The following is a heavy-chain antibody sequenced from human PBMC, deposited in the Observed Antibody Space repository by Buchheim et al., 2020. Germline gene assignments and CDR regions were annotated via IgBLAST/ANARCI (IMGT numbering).Heavy chain of an antibody. CDR2: ISYDGSNK. V-gene: IGHV3-30*04. CDR3: AREWELRYYFDY. J-gene: IGHJ4*02. Sequence: QVQLVESGGGVVQPGRSLRLSCAASGFTFSSYAMHWVRQAPGKGLEWVAVISYDGSNKYYADSVKGRFTISRDNSKNTLYLQMNSLRAEDTAVYYCAREWELRYYFDYWGQGTL. D-gene: IGHD1-26*01. CDR1: GFTFSSYA.